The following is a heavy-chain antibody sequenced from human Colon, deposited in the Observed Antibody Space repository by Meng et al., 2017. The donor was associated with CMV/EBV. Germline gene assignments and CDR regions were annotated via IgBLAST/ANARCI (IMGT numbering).Heavy chain of an antibody. CDR2: IKQDGGQQ. V-gene: IGHV3-7*01. CDR3: ARVSSTSYWVRGPFDI. J-gene: IGHJ3*02. D-gene: IGHD2-8*02. Sequence: GESLKISCAASGFTFSTYWMTWVRQAPGKGLEWVATIKQDGGQQFYVDSVKGRFTISRDNAKNSLYLQMNSLRAEDTALYYCARVSSTSYWVRGPFDIWGQGTMVTVSS. CDR1: GFTFSTYW.